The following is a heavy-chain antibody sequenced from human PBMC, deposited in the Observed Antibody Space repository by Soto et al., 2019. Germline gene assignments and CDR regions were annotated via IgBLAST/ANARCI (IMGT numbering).Heavy chain of an antibody. CDR1: GFTFSEFA. V-gene: IGHV3-23*01. Sequence: GGSLRLSCAASGFTFSEFAMSWVRQAPGKGLEWVSVIGGDGGSTYYADSVKGRFTVSRDNSKNMLHLQMDSLRAEDTAVYYCAKDSVGGNRIYDSFDIWGQGTMVTVSS. CDR2: IGGDGGST. CDR3: AKDSVGGNRIYDSFDI. D-gene: IGHD3-3*02. J-gene: IGHJ3*02.